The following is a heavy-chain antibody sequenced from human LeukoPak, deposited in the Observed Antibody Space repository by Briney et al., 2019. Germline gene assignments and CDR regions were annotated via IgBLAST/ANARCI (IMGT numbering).Heavy chain of an antibody. CDR3: ARGLELRNYYYGMDV. CDR1: GGSFSGYY. CDR2: INHSGST. V-gene: IGHV4-34*01. D-gene: IGHD1-7*01. Sequence: SSETLSLTCAVYGGSFSGYYWSWIRQPPGKGLEWIGEINHSGSTNYSPSLKSRVTISVDTSKNQFSLKLSSVTAADTAVYYCARGLELRNYYYGMDVWGQGTTVTVSS. J-gene: IGHJ6*02.